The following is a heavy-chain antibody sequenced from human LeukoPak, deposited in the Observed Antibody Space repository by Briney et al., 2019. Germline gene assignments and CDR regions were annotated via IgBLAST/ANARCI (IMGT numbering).Heavy chain of an antibody. CDR1: GFTFSTNS. J-gene: IGHJ4*02. Sequence: PGGSLRLSCAASGFTFSTNSMNWIRQAPGKGLEWVSYISSSSSIIYYADSVKGRFAISRDNAKNSLYLEMSSLRVEDTAVYYCASGRQGSGSYYNPFDYWGQGTLVTVSS. D-gene: IGHD3-10*01. CDR3: ASGRQGSGSYYNPFDY. V-gene: IGHV3-48*04. CDR2: ISSSSSII.